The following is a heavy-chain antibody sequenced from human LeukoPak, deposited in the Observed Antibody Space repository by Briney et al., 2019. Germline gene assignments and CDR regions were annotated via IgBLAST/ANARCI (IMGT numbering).Heavy chain of an antibody. Sequence: ASVKVSCKASGGTFSSYAISWVRQAPGQGLEWMGGIIPIFGTANYAQKFQGRVTMTTDTSTSTAYMNLRSLRSDDTAVYYCAREVPYDSSFYYQPFDYWGQGTLVTVSS. D-gene: IGHD3-22*01. J-gene: IGHJ4*02. CDR2: IIPIFGTA. CDR1: GGTFSSYA. V-gene: IGHV1-69*05. CDR3: AREVPYDSSFYYQPFDY.